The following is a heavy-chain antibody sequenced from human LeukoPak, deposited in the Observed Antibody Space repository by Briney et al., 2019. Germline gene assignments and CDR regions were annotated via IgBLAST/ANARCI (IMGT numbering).Heavy chain of an antibody. V-gene: IGHV4-34*01. CDR1: GVSFSGNY. CDR2: IYQTKYT. D-gene: IGHD2-15*01. Sequence: SETLSLTCGVRGVSFSGNYWSWIRQSPGKGLEWIGEIYQTKYTTYNPSLKSRVTIWADTSVNQLSLTVTSVTAADTAIYYCARIRCSPGHDACYNYWGRGTLVTASS. J-gene: IGHJ4*02. CDR3: ARIRCSPGHDACYNY.